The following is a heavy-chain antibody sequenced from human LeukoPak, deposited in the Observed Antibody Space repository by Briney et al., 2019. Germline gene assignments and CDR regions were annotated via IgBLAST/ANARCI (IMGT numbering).Heavy chain of an antibody. CDR1: GGSFSGYY. CDR3: ARGLVVRGVMPRAHFDY. J-gene: IGHJ4*02. CDR2: INHSGST. D-gene: IGHD3-10*01. Sequence: SSETLSLTCAVYGGSFSGYYWSWIRQPPGKGLEWIGEINHSGSTNYNPSLKSRVTISVDTSKNQFPLKLSSVTAADTAVYYCARGLVVRGVMPRAHFDYWGQGTLVTVSS. V-gene: IGHV4-34*01.